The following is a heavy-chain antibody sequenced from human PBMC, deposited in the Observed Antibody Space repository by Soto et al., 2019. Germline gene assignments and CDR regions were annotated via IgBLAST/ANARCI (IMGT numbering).Heavy chain of an antibody. J-gene: IGHJ4*02. CDR3: AREPEGIAAALDY. D-gene: IGHD6-13*01. CDR2: ISSSGSFI. V-gene: IGHV3-21*01. Sequence: GPLRLACAASVFTVSTYGMNWVRRAPGGGLEWVASISSSGSFIYYADSVKGRFTISRDDAEKSLYLQMNSLRAEDTALYYCAREPEGIAAALDYWGRGTLVTVSS. CDR1: VFTVSTYG.